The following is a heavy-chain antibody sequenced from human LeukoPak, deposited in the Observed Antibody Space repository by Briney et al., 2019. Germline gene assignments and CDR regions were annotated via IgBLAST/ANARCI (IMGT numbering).Heavy chain of an antibody. Sequence: PGGSLRLSCVASGFTFSSYWMSWVRQAPGKGLEWVANIKQDGSEKYYVDSVKGRFTISRDNAKNSLYLQMNSLRAEDTAVYYCARDLPNLYDFWSGYPHYDAFDIWGQGTMVTVSS. CDR1: GFTFSSYW. V-gene: IGHV3-7*01. CDR2: IKQDGSEK. J-gene: IGHJ3*02. D-gene: IGHD3-3*01. CDR3: ARDLPNLYDFWSGYPHYDAFDI.